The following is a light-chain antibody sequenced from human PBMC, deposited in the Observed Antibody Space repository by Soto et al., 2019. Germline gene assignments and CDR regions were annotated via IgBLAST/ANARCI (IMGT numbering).Light chain of an antibody. Sequence: EIVMTRSPVTLSVSPGERATLSCRASQSGSNHFAWYQQKPCQAPTLLIYGSPTRAIGIPPRFSGSGSGTESTLTITSLRSDDFAVYYYQQYNNCTPSTFGQRTKLVI. CDR3: QQYNNCTPST. CDR2: GSP. CDR1: QSGSNH. J-gene: IGKJ2*01. V-gene: IGKV3-15*01.